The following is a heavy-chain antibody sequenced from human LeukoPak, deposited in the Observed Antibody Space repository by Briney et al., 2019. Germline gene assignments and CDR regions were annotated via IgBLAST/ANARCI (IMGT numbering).Heavy chain of an antibody. CDR3: ARVSSLGYYFDY. V-gene: IGHV4-59*11. Sequence: PSETLSLTCTVSGGSSSRHYWSWIRQPPGKGLEWIGYIYYSGSTNYNPSLESRVTISIDTSENQFSLKLNSVTAADTAIYYCARVSSLGYYFDYWGQGTLVTISS. CDR1: GGSSSRHY. J-gene: IGHJ4*02. CDR2: IYYSGST. D-gene: IGHD2-2*01.